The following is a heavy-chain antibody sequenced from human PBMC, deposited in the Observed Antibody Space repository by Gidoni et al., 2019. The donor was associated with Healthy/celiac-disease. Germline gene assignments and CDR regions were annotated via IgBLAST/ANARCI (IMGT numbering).Heavy chain of an antibody. CDR1: GYTFTSYY. V-gene: IGHV1-46*03. J-gene: IGHJ4*02. D-gene: IGHD3-9*01. Sequence: QVQLVQSGAEVKKPGASVQVSCKASGYTFTSYYMHWVRQAPGQGLEWMGIINPSGGSTSYAQKFQGRVTMTRDTSTSTVYMELSSLRSEDTAVYYCARDYDILTGYYRAYYFDYWGQGTLVTVSS. CDR2: INPSGGST. CDR3: ARDYDILTGYYRAYYFDY.